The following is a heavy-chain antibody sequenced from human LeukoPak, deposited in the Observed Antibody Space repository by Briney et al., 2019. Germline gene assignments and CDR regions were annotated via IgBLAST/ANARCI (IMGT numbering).Heavy chain of an antibody. J-gene: IGHJ5*02. Sequence: PSETLSLTCAVNGGSFGGFYCTWIRQPPGKGLEWIGEVNHSGGTQYNPSLKSRVTLSVDSSKNHFSLKLTSVTAADTAVYYCARGRSHNWFDPWGQGTLVIVSS. CDR2: VNHSGGT. CDR1: GGSFGGFY. CDR3: ARGRSHNWFDP. V-gene: IGHV4-34*01.